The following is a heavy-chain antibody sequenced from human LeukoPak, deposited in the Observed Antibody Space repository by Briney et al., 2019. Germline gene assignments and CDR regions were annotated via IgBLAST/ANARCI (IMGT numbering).Heavy chain of an antibody. V-gene: IGHV4-38-2*02. D-gene: IGHD2-21*01. CDR3: ARDLAFCGGDCYS. CDR2: IYHSGST. J-gene: IGHJ5*02. CDR1: GYSISSGYY. Sequence: SETLSLTCTASGYSISSGYYWGWIRQPPGKGLEWIGSIYHSGSTYYNPSLKSRVTISVDTSKNQFSLKLSSVTAADTAVYYCARDLAFCGGDCYSWGQGTLVTVSS.